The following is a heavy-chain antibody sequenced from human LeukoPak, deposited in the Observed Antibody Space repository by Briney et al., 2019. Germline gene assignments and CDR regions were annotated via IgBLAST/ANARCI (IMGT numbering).Heavy chain of an antibody. CDR3: ATVYITIFGVVIIRYFDY. D-gene: IGHD3-3*01. J-gene: IGHJ4*02. Sequence: PSVKVSCKTSGYTFTNYYIHWVRQAPGQGLEWLGIINPSGGTTTYAQSFQGRLTMTRDTSTSTAYMELSSLRSEDTAVYYCATVYITIFGVVIIRYFDYWGQGTLVTVSS. CDR1: GYTFTNYY. V-gene: IGHV1-46*01. CDR2: INPSGGTT.